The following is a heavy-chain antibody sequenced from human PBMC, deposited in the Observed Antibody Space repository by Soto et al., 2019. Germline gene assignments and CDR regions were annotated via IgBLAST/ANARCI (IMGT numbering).Heavy chain of an antibody. CDR1: GFTFRSYR. CDR3: ARPETPANYYYDCRPPGHSDAFDI. CDR2: ISGSSSTI. J-gene: IGHJ3*02. D-gene: IGHD3-22*01. Sequence: EVQLVESGGGLVQPGGSLRLSCAASGFTFRSYRMNWVRQAPGKGLEWVSYISGSSSTIYYADYVKGRFTISRDNAKNSLYLQMNSLRDEDTAVYYCARPETPANYYYDCRPPGHSDAFDIWGQGTMVTVFS. V-gene: IGHV3-48*02.